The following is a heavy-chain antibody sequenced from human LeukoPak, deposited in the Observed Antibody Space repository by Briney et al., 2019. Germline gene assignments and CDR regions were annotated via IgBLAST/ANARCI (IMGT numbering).Heavy chain of an antibody. J-gene: IGHJ3*01. Sequence: EASVTVSFKTSGGNFVTYATNWVRQVPGQGVEGMGRIIPAISRTDYTYNFEDRVTITADDSATTAYLEVTNLRPEDTAMYYCTRVADSNLVSDAFDVWGQGTMVTVSS. D-gene: IGHD2-21*01. CDR1: GGNFVTYA. CDR2: IIPAISRT. V-gene: IGHV1-69*11. CDR3: TRVADSNLVSDAFDV.